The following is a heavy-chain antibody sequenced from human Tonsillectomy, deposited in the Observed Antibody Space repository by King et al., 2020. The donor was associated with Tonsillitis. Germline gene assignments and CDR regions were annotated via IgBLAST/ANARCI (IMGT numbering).Heavy chain of an antibody. V-gene: IGHV3-11*05. D-gene: IGHD2-15*01. J-gene: IGHJ4*02. CDR1: GFTFSDYY. Sequence: VQLVESRGGLVKPGGSLRLSCAASGFTFSDYYMIWIRQAPGKGLQWVSYISTSGVYTNYADSLKGRFTISRDNAKKSLYLNMNGLRAEDTAVYYCARSPLDCSGGSCYLDYWGQGTLVTVSS. CDR3: ARSPLDCSGGSCYLDY. CDR2: ISTSGVYT.